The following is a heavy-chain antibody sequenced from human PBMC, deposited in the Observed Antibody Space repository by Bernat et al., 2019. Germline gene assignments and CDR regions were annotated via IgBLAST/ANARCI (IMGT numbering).Heavy chain of an antibody. Sequence: QVQLVQSGAEVKKPGSSVKVSCKASGGTFSSYAISWVRQAPGQGLEWMGGIIPIFGTANYAQKFQGRVTITADESTSTAYMELSSLRSEDTAVYYCASGTYYYDSSGYFHSAVIRYDAFDIWGQGTMVTVSS. J-gene: IGHJ3*02. CDR2: IIPIFGTA. V-gene: IGHV1-69*01. D-gene: IGHD3-22*01. CDR1: GGTFSSYA. CDR3: ASGTYYYDSSGYFHSAVIRYDAFDI.